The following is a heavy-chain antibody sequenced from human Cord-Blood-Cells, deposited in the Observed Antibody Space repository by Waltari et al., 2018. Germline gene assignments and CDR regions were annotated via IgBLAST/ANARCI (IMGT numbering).Heavy chain of an antibody. V-gene: IGHV3-7*01. CDR1: GFTFSSSW. CDR2: IKQDGSEK. CDR3: ARDGDSNFFFDL. J-gene: IGHJ2*01. D-gene: IGHD4-4*01. Sequence: EVQLVESGGGLVQPGGSLRLSCAASGFTFSSSWMSWVRQAPGKGLEWVANIKQDGSEKYYVDSVKGRFTISRDNAKNSLYLQMNSLRAEDTAVYYCARDGDSNFFFDLWGRGTLVTVSS.